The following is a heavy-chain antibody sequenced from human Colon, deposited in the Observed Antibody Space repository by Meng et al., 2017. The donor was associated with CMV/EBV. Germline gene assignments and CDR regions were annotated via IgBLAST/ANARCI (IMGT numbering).Heavy chain of an antibody. V-gene: IGHV3-48*03. CDR2: INTLENSI. D-gene: IGHD1-26*01. J-gene: IGHJ4*02. Sequence: GGSLRLSCAASGFTFSNFEMNWVRQTPGRGLEWVSYINTLENSIFYADSVKGRFTISRDNAKNSLYLQMNSLRVEDTAIYYCAKARAGGATIGADYWGQGTLVTVSS. CDR1: GFTFSNFE. CDR3: AKARAGGATIGADY.